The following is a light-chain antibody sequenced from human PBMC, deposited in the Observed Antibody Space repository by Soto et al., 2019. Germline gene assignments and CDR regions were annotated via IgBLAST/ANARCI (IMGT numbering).Light chain of an antibody. CDR1: QSVTTQ. V-gene: IGKV3-11*01. CDR3: QQRNDWVT. J-gene: IGKJ4*01. Sequence: SVLTQSPATLSLSPGERATLSCRASQSVTTQLAWYQQKPGQAPRLIIHGASSRATGIPARFSGSGSGTDFILTISSLEPEDSGVYYCQQRNDWVTFGGGTKVDIK. CDR2: GAS.